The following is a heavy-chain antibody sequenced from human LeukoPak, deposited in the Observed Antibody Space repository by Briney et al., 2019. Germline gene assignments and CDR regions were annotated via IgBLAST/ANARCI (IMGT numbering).Heavy chain of an antibody. Sequence: GASVKVSFKASGYTCTSYYKRWVRQAPGQGLEWMGIINPSGGSTSYAQKFQGRVTMTRDTSTSTVYMELSSLRSEDTAVYYCARVFYDYVWGSYRSVFDYWGQGTLVTVSS. D-gene: IGHD3-16*02. CDR3: ARVFYDYVWGSYRSVFDY. CDR2: INPSGGST. J-gene: IGHJ4*02. V-gene: IGHV1-46*01. CDR1: GYTCTSYY.